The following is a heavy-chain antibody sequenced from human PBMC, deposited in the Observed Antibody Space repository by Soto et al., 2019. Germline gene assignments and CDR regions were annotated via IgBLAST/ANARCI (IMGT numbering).Heavy chain of an antibody. J-gene: IGHJ4*02. CDR2: ISYDGSNK. CDR1: GFTFSSYA. Sequence: GGSLRLCCAASGFTFSSYAMHWVRQAPGKGLEWVAVISYDGSNKYYADSVKGRFTISRDNSKNTLYLQMNSLRAEDTAVYYCARDPSGKVPAIYYFDYWGQGTLVTVSS. V-gene: IGHV3-30-3*01. CDR3: ARDPSGKVPAIYYFDY. D-gene: IGHD2-2*01.